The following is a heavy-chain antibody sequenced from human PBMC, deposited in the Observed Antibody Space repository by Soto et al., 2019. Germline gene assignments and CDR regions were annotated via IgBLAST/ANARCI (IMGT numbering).Heavy chain of an antibody. CDR1: GFTFSSYW. J-gene: IGHJ4*02. D-gene: IGHD3-3*01. Sequence: GESLKISCAASGFTFSSYWMSWVRQAPGKGLEWVANIKQDGCEKYYVDSVKGRFTISRDNAKNSLYLQMNSLRAEDTAVYYCARPLTIFGVVLGYWGQGTLVTVSS. CDR2: IKQDGCEK. V-gene: IGHV3-7*01. CDR3: ARPLTIFGVVLGY.